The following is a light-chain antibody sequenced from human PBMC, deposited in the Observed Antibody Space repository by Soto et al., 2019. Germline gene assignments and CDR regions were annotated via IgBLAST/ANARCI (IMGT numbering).Light chain of an antibody. CDR2: GAS. V-gene: IGKV3-20*01. CDR3: QQYGSPWT. CDR1: QNIYSGY. Sequence: EIVLTQSPGTLSLSPGERATLSCRASQNIYSGYLAWYQQKPGQAPRLVIYGASSRATDIPDRFSGSGSGTEFTLTISRLEPEDFAVYYCQQYGSPWTFGQGTKVEIK. J-gene: IGKJ1*01.